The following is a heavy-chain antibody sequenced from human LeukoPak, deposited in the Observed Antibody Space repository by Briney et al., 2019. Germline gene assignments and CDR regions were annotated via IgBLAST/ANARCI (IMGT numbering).Heavy chain of an antibody. Sequence: GGSLRLACAASGSTFSSYAMHWVRQAPGKGLEWVAVISYDGSNKYYADSVKGRFTISRDNSKNTLYLQMNSLRAEDTAVYYCARADSGYAGTRYYFDYWGQGTLVTVSS. CDR3: ARADSGYAGTRYYFDY. J-gene: IGHJ4*02. D-gene: IGHD5-12*01. CDR2: ISYDGSNK. CDR1: GSTFSSYA. V-gene: IGHV3-30-3*01.